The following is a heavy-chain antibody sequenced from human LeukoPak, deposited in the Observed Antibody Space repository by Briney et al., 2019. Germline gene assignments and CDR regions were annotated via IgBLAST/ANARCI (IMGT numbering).Heavy chain of an antibody. Sequence: ASVKVSCKASGYIFTGYYMHWVRQAPGQGLEWMGWISPNSGGTNYAQKFQGRVTTTRDTSIGTAFMELSRLRSDDTAVYYCFAYDSDTSLDYWGQGTLVSVSS. CDR1: GYIFTGYY. D-gene: IGHD3-22*01. J-gene: IGHJ4*02. CDR3: FAYDSDTSLDY. V-gene: IGHV1-2*02. CDR2: ISPNSGGT.